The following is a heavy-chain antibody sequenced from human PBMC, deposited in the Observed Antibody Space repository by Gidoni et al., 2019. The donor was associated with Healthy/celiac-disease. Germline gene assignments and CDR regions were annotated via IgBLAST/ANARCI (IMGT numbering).Heavy chain of an antibody. CDR3: ARLSQDGSGSQHFDY. CDR2: ISPGDSEA. V-gene: IGHV5-51*01. J-gene: IGHJ4*02. D-gene: IGHD3-22*01. CDR1: GYSLTRYW. Sequence: EVQLVQSGAEVKKPGESLRISCKDSGYSLTRYWNGWVRQMPGKGLEWMGIISPGDSEARYSPSFQGQVTISADKSISTAYLQWSSLKASDTAMYYCARLSQDGSGSQHFDYWGQGTLVTVSS.